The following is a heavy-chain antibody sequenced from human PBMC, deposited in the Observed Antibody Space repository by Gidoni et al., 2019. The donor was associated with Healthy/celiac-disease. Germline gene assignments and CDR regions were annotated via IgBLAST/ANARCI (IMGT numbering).Heavy chain of an antibody. CDR1: GFPFSSYG. CDR3: ARAGAMYDFWSGYCDY. Sequence: QVQLVESGGGVVQPGRSLRLSCAASGFPFSSYGMHWVRQAPGKGLEWVAVIWYDGSNKYYADSVKGRFTISRDNSKNTLYLQMNSLRAEDTAVYYCARAGAMYDFWSGYCDYWGQGTLVTVSS. D-gene: IGHD3-3*01. J-gene: IGHJ4*02. CDR2: IWYDGSNK. V-gene: IGHV3-33*01.